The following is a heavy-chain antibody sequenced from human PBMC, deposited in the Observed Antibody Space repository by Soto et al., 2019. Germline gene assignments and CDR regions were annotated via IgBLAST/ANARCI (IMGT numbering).Heavy chain of an antibody. CDR1: GKAFTSFW. Sequence: GESLKISCKISGKAFTSFWVVWVRQMPGRGLEWMGNIYPGDSETRYTPPFQGQVTISADKSTNTAYLQWHSLQASDTALYYCAKQDDRGALEIWGQGTKVTVSS. CDR2: IYPGDSET. V-gene: IGHV5-51*01. D-gene: IGHD3-22*01. CDR3: AKQDDRGALEI. J-gene: IGHJ3*02.